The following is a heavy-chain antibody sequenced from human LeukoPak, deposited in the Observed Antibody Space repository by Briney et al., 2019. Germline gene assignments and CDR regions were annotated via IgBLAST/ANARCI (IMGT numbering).Heavy chain of an antibody. V-gene: IGHV1-69*13. CDR2: IIPIFGTA. CDR1: GGTFSSYA. CDR3: ARVTGDGGYYFDY. D-gene: IGHD7-27*01. J-gene: IGHJ4*02. Sequence: SVKVSCKASGGTFSSYAISWVRQAPGQGLEWMGGIIPIFGTANYAQKFQGRVTITADESTSTAYMELSSLRSEDTAVYYCARVTGDGGYYFDYWGQGTLVTVSS.